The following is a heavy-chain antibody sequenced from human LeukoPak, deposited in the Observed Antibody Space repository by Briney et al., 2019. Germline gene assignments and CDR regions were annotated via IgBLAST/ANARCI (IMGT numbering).Heavy chain of an antibody. CDR1: GFTFSSYG. V-gene: IGHV3-30*18. Sequence: PGGSLRLSCAASGFTFSSYGMHWVRQAPGKGLEWVAVISYDGSNKYYADSVKGRFTISRDNSKNTLYLQMNSLRAEDTAVYYCAKPSYYYGSSGYLPDYWGQGTLVTVSS. J-gene: IGHJ4*02. D-gene: IGHD3-22*01. CDR3: AKPSYYYGSSGYLPDY. CDR2: ISYDGSNK.